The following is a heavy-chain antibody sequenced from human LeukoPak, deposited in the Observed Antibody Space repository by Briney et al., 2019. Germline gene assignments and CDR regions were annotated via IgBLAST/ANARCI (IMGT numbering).Heavy chain of an antibody. CDR3: AKDQKPDSGYDIDY. CDR2: IFGSGGTT. J-gene: IGHJ4*02. D-gene: IGHD5-12*01. Sequence: GGSLRLSCTASGFTISTYGMNWVRQAPRKGLEWVSVIFGSGGTTYYADSVKGRFTISRDHSKNTLYLQMHSLRAEDTAVYYCAKDQKPDSGYDIDYWGQGTLVTVSS. CDR1: GFTISTYG. V-gene: IGHV3-23*01.